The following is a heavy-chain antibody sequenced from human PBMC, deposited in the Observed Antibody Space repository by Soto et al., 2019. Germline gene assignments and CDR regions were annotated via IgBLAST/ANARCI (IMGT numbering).Heavy chain of an antibody. CDR1: GYTFTSYD. CDR3: AREAARPYYYYYYMDV. Sequence: QVQLVQSGAEVKKPGASVKVSCKASGYTFTSYDINWVRQATGQGLEWRGWMNPNSGNTGYAQKFQGRVTMTRNTSISTDYMELSRLRSEDTAVYYCAREAARPYYYYYYMDVWGKGTTVTVSS. CDR2: MNPNSGNT. V-gene: IGHV1-8*01. D-gene: IGHD6-6*01. J-gene: IGHJ6*03.